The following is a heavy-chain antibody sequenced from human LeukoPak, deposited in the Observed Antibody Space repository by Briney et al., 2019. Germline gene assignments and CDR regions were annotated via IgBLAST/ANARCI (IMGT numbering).Heavy chain of an antibody. J-gene: IGHJ4*02. Sequence: SETLSLTCTVSGGSISTSSYYWGWIRQPPGKGLECIGNIYYSGSTYYNPSLKSRVTIPVDTSKNQFSLKLSSVTAADTAMYYCAKSGGYGLIDYWGQGTRVTVSS. CDR3: AKSGGYGLIDY. D-gene: IGHD1-26*01. CDR2: IYYSGST. CDR1: GGSISTSSYY. V-gene: IGHV4-39*07.